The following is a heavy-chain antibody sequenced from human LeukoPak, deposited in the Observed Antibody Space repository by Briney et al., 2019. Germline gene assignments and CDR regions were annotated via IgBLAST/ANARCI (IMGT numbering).Heavy chain of an antibody. CDR3: SRERAGVFQY. J-gene: IGHJ4*02. CDR2: IRGRVYGATT. V-gene: IGHV3-49*04. Sequence: GRSLRLSCTTSGFIFGDYAMSWVRQAPGKGLEWVSLIRGRVYGATTEYAASVKGRFAMSRDDSKSIAYLQMNSPKSEDTAMYYCSRERAGVFQYWGQGILVTVSS. CDR1: GFIFGDYA.